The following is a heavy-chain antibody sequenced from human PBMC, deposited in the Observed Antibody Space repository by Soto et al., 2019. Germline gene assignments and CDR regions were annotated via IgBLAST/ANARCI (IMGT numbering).Heavy chain of an antibody. V-gene: IGHV1-69*02. CDR1: GGTFSSYT. CDR3: ARNVRGYSGYDL. CDR2: IIPILGIA. J-gene: IGHJ5*02. D-gene: IGHD5-12*01. Sequence: RASVKVSCKASGGTFSSYTISWVRQAPGQGLEWMGRIIPILGIANYAQKFQGRVTITADKSTSTAYMELSSLRSEDTAVYYCARNVRGYSGYDLWGQGTLVTVSS.